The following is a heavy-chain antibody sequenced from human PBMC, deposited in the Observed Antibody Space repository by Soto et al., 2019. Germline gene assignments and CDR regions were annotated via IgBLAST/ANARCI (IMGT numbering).Heavy chain of an antibody. D-gene: IGHD2-8*02. J-gene: IGHJ3*02. V-gene: IGHV1-18*01. CDR2: ISFYNGKT. CDR1: GDTFNRYG. CDR3: ARAGSVDDAFDI. Sequence: ASVKVSCKASGDTFNRYGITWVRKAPGQGLEWMGWISFYNGKTHYSQNLQGRVTMTTDTSTGTAYMELRSLRSDDSAVYYCARAGSVDDAFDIWGQGTMVTVSS.